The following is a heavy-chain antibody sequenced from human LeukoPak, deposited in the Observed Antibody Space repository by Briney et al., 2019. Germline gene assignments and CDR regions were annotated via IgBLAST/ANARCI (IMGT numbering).Heavy chain of an antibody. D-gene: IGHD6-19*01. CDR3: ARHSGYSSGWYGH. J-gene: IGHJ5*02. V-gene: IGHV4-59*08. CDR1: GGSISSYY. CDR2: FYYSGST. Sequence: PSETLSLTCTVSGGSISSYYWSWIRQPPGKGLEGIGYFYYSGSTNYNPSLKSRVTISVDTSKNQFSLKLSSVTAADTAVYYCARHSGYSSGWYGHWGQGTLVTVSS.